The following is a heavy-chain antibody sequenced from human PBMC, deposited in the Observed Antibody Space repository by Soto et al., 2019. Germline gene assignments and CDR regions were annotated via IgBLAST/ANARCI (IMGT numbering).Heavy chain of an antibody. CDR3: ARARTSKWALRRGAIKAHYYMDV. D-gene: IGHD1-26*01. Sequence: ASVKVSCKASGYTFTGYYMHWVRQAPGQGLEWMGWINPNSGGTNYAQKFQGRVTMTRDTSISTDYMEMSRLRSDDTAVYYCARARTSKWALRRGAIKAHYYMDVWGKGTTVNASS. CDR1: GYTFTGYY. J-gene: IGHJ6*03. V-gene: IGHV1-2*02. CDR2: INPNSGGT.